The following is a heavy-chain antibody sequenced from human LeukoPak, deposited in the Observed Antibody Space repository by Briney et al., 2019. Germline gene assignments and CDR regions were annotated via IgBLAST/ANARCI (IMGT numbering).Heavy chain of an antibody. J-gene: IGHJ4*02. CDR3: ATGAAPLGY. CDR1: GGSFSGYY. V-gene: IGHV4-34*01. D-gene: IGHD2-15*01. Sequence: PSETLSLTCAVYGGSFSGYYWSWIRQPPGKGLEWIGKINHSGSTNYNPSLKSRVTISVDTSKNQFSLKLSSVTAADTAVYYCATGAAPLGYWGQGTLVTVSS. CDR2: INHSGST.